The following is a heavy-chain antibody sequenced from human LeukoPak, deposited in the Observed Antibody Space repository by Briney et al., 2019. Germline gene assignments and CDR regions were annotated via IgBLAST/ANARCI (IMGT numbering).Heavy chain of an antibody. Sequence: GGTLRLACAASGFTFSTYPMYWVRQAPGRGPEYVSGINNNGDRTYYAKSVKGRFTISRDNSKNTLYLQVGSLRAEDMAVYYCARGGLVGPTPYLDSWGQGTLVTVSS. J-gene: IGHJ4*02. D-gene: IGHD1-26*01. V-gene: IGHV3-64*01. CDR3: ARGGLVGPTPYLDS. CDR1: GFTFSTYP. CDR2: INNNGDRT.